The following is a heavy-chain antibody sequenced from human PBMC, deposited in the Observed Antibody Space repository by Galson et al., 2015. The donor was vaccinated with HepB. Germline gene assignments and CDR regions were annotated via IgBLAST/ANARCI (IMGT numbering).Heavy chain of an antibody. D-gene: IGHD6-13*01. CDR1: GFTFSSYS. J-gene: IGHJ4*02. V-gene: IGHV3-48*02. CDR2: ISSSSSTI. CDR3: ARGLRLSGYSSSWYDY. Sequence: SLRLSCAASGFTFSSYSMNWVRQAPGKGLEWVSYISSSSSTIYYADSVKGRFTISRDNAKNSLYLQMNSLRDEDTAVYYCARGLRLSGYSSSWYDYWGQGTLVTVSS.